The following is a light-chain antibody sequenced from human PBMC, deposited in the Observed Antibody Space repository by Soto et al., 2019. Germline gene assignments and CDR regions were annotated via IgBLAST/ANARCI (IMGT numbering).Light chain of an antibody. Sequence: AIRMTQSPSSFSASTGDRVTITCRASQGISSYLAWYQQKPGKAPKLLIYAASTLQSGVPSRFSGSGSGTDFTLTIRCLQSEDFATYYCQQYCSYPRTFGQGTKVEIK. CDR1: QGISSY. J-gene: IGKJ1*01. CDR2: AAS. CDR3: QQYCSYPRT. V-gene: IGKV1-8*01.